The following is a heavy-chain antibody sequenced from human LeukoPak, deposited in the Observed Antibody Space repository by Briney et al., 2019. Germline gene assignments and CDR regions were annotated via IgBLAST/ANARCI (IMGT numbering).Heavy chain of an antibody. Sequence: GGSLRLSCAASGFTFSSYAMHWVRQAPGKGLEGVAVISYDGSNKYYADSVKGRFTISRDNSKNTLYLQMNSLRAEDTDVYYCAREGLTIFEVVIGMDVWGKGTTVTVSS. D-gene: IGHD3-3*01. J-gene: IGHJ6*04. CDR3: AREGLTIFEVVIGMDV. V-gene: IGHV3-30*01. CDR1: GFTFSSYA. CDR2: ISYDGSNK.